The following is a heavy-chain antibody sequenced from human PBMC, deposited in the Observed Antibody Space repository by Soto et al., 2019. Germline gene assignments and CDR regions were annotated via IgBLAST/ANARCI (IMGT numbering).Heavy chain of an antibody. Sequence: GGSLRLSCAASGFTFSDYYMSWIRQAPGKGLEWVSYISSSSSYTNYADSVKGRFTISRDNAKNSLYLQMNSLRAEDTAVYYCARDPARAYYYDSSGYPYYFDYWGQGTLVTVSS. CDR1: GFTFSDYY. D-gene: IGHD3-22*01. CDR2: ISSSSSYT. CDR3: ARDPARAYYYDSSGYPYYFDY. J-gene: IGHJ4*02. V-gene: IGHV3-11*05.